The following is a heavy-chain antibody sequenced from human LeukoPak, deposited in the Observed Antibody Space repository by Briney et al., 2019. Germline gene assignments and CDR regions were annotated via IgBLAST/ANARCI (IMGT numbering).Heavy chain of an antibody. CDR3: AKGEGYCSTTSCSIYSHGMDL. CDR2: ISYDGGNK. Sequence: GRSLRLSCAASGFTFSRYGMHWVRQAPGKGLEWAAVISYDGGNKYYADSVKGRFTISRDNSKNTLYLQMNSLRAEDTAVYYCAKGEGYCSTTSCSIYSHGMDLWGQGATVTVSS. D-gene: IGHD2-2*01. V-gene: IGHV3-30*18. CDR1: GFTFSRYG. J-gene: IGHJ6*02.